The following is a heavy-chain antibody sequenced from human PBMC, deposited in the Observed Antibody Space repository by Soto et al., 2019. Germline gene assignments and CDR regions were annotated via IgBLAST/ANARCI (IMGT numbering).Heavy chain of an antibody. CDR3: ARVSYCYGSGSRGMDV. V-gene: IGHV4-4*02. D-gene: IGHD3-10*01. CDR1: GGSISSSNW. CDR2: IYHSGST. Sequence: SETLSLTCAVSGGSISSSNWWSWVRQPPGKGLEWIGEIYHSGSTNYNPSLKSRVTRSVDKSKNQVSLKLSAVTTADTAVNYCARVSYCYGSGSRGMDVWGQGTTVTVSS. J-gene: IGHJ6*02.